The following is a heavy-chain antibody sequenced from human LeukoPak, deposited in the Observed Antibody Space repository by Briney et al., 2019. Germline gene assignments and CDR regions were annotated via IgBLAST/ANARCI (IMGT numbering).Heavy chain of an antibody. CDR1: GYTFTSYA. CDR2: INAGNGNT. CDR3: ARGRILWSGYYAIGGGY. D-gene: IGHD3-3*01. J-gene: IGHJ4*02. V-gene: IGHV1-3*01. Sequence: ASVKVSCKASGYTFTSYAMHWVRQAPGQRLEWVGWINAGNGNTKYSQKFQGRVTITRDTSASTAYMELSSLRSEDTAVYYCARGRILWSGYYAIGGGYWGQGTLVTVSS.